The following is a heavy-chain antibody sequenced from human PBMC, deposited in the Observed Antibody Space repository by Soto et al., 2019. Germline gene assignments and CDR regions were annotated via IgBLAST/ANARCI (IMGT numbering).Heavy chain of an antibody. Sequence: ETLSLTCTVSGGSISSYYWSWIRQPPGKGLEWIGYIYYSGSTNYNPSLKSRVTTSVDTSKNQFSLKLSSVTAADTAVYYCARHERDVLRFLEWFMAFDIWGQGTMVTVS. V-gene: IGHV4-59*08. CDR1: GGSISSYY. CDR3: ARHERDVLRFLEWFMAFDI. J-gene: IGHJ3*02. CDR2: IYYSGST. D-gene: IGHD3-3*01.